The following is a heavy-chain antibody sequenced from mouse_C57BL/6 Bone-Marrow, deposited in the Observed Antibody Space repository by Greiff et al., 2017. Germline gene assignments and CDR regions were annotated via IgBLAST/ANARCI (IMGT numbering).Heavy chain of an antibody. CDR2: IDPENGDT. J-gene: IGHJ2*01. CDR1: GFNIKDDY. Sequence: VQLQQSGAELVRPGASVKVSCTASGFNIKDDYMHWVKQRPEQGLEWIGWIDPENGDTEYASKFQGKATITADTSSNTAYLQLSSLTSEDTAFYYCTHSIGGFDYWGQGTTLTVSS. CDR3: THSIGGFDY. V-gene: IGHV14-4*01. D-gene: IGHD2-10*02.